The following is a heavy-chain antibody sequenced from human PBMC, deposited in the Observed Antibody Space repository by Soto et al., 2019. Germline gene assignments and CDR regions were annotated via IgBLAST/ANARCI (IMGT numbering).Heavy chain of an antibody. CDR3: ATTKRVVVAATGYFQR. D-gene: IGHD2-15*01. V-gene: IGHV1-3*01. CDR1: GYTFTSYA. Sequence: ASVKVSCKASGYTFTSYAMHWVRQAPGQRLEWMGWINAGNGNTKYSQKFQGRVTITRDTSASTAYMELSSLRSEDTAVYYCATTKRVVVAATGYFQRWGQGTLVTAPQ. CDR2: INAGNGNT. J-gene: IGHJ1*01.